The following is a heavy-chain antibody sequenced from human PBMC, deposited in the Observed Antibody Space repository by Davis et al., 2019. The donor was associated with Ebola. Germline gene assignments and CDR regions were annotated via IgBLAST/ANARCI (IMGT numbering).Heavy chain of an antibody. Sequence: PSETLSLTCTVSGASVSDYNWNWIRQRPGTGLEWIAYIESSGNIVYNPSLMSRLTLSIDRTKNEFSLNLSSVTATDTAKYYCARRPIVSGMGQDRWLDSWGQGILVTVSS. CDR2: IESSGNI. J-gene: IGHJ5*01. V-gene: IGHV4-4*08. CDR1: GASVSDYN. D-gene: IGHD3-9*01. CDR3: ARRPIVSGMGQDRWLDS.